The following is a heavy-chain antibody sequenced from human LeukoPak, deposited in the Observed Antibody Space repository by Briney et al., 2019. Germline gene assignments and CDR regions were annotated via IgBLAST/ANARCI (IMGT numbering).Heavy chain of an antibody. Sequence: SETLSLTCAVSGGSISSGGYSWSWIRQPPGKGLEWIGYIYHSGSTYYNPSLKSRVTISVDRSKNQFSLKLSSVTAADTAVYYCATTLRDRRNFDYWGQGTLVTVSS. CDR1: GGSISSGGYS. CDR2: IYHSGST. D-gene: IGHD1-7*01. J-gene: IGHJ4*02. V-gene: IGHV4-30-2*01. CDR3: ATTLRDRRNFDY.